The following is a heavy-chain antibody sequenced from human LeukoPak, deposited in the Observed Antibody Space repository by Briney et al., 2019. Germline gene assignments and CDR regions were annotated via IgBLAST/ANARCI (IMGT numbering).Heavy chain of an antibody. Sequence: SVKVSCKASGGTFSSYAISWVRQAPGQGLEWMGGIIPIFGTANYAQKFQGRVTITADEYTSTAYMELSSLRSEDTAVYYCARAYYYDRSGYFDYWGQGTLVTVSS. CDR1: GGTFSSYA. J-gene: IGHJ4*01. CDR2: IIPIFGTA. V-gene: IGHV1-69*13. CDR3: ARAYYYDRSGYFDY. D-gene: IGHD3-22*01.